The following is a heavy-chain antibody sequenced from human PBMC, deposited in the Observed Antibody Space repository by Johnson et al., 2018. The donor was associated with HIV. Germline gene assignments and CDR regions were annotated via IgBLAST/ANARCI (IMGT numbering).Heavy chain of an antibody. V-gene: IGHV3-11*01. CDR2: ISSGGSVR. CDR3: TSHRSIAADDAFDI. Sequence: QVQLVESGGGLVKPGGSLRLSCAASGFTFSDYYMNWIRQAPGKGLEWLSNISSGGSVRYYADSVRGRFTLSRDNAENTTDLPMKGLRDEDTALYYCTSHRSIAADDAFDIWGQGTMGTVSS. D-gene: IGHD6-13*01. CDR1: GFTFSDYY. J-gene: IGHJ3*02.